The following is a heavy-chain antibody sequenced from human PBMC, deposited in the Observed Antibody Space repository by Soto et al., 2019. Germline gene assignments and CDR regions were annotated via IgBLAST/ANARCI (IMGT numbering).Heavy chain of an antibody. Sequence: PSETLSLTCAVYGGSFSGYYWSWLRQPPGKGLEWIGEINHGGSTNYNPSLKSRVTISVDTSKNQFSLKLSSVTAADTAVYYCARGRSSSWQYYYYCYMDVWGKGTTVTVSS. CDR2: INHGGST. CDR3: ARGRSSSWQYYYYCYMDV. V-gene: IGHV4-34*01. CDR1: GGSFSGYY. J-gene: IGHJ6*03. D-gene: IGHD6-13*01.